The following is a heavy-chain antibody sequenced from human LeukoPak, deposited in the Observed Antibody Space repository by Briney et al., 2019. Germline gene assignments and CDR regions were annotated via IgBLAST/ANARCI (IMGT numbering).Heavy chain of an antibody. CDR2: IRSDTTSK. CDR3: AKDRDGSGTYEKFLDV. J-gene: IGHJ6*02. CDR1: GFTFSYYA. D-gene: IGHD3-10*01. Sequence: PGGSLRLSCATSGFTFSYYAMHWVRQAPGRGLEWVALIRSDTTSKYYADSVKGRFTVSRDNSKNTLYLQMNSLRPEDTAVYHCAKDRDGSGTYEKFLDVRGQGTMVTVSS. V-gene: IGHV3-30*02.